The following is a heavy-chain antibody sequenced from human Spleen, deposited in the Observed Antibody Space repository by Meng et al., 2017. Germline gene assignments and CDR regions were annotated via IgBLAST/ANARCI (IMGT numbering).Heavy chain of an antibody. D-gene: IGHD3-16*01. V-gene: IGHV6-1*01. CDR1: GDSISGNSVA. CDR3: ADDDNWFDP. CDR2: TYYRSKWYN. Sequence: QVHRQQSGPGLVKPWQTLALTCAISGDSISGNSVAWNGIRQSPSRGLEWLGRTYYRSKWYNDYAVSMQGRITINPDTSKNQFSLQLNCVNPEDTAVYYCADDDNWFDPWGQGTLVTVSS. J-gene: IGHJ5*02.